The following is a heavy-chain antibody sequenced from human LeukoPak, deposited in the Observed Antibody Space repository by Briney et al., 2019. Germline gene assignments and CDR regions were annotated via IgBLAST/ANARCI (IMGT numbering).Heavy chain of an antibody. CDR1: RFTFSSYE. CDR2: ISSSGSTI. Sequence: GMSLRLSCAASRFTFSSYEMNWVRQAPGKGLEWVSYISSSGSTIYYADSVKGRFTISRDNAKNSLYLQMNSLRAEDTAVYYCASLYSSGWYVSAFDIWGQGTMVTVSS. V-gene: IGHV3-48*03. D-gene: IGHD6-19*01. J-gene: IGHJ3*02. CDR3: ASLYSSGWYVSAFDI.